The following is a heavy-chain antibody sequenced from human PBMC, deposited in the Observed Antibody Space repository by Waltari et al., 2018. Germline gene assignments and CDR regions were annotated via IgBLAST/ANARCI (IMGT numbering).Heavy chain of an antibody. Sequence: QVQLQESGPGLVKPSQTLSLTCTVSGGSISSGGYYWSWIRQHPGKGLEWIGYIYYSGSTYYNPSLKSLVTISVDTSKNQFSLKLSSVTAADTAVYYCARLTLYDYVWGSYRYWYFDYWGQGTLVTVSS. CDR3: ARLTLYDYVWGSYRYWYFDY. CDR1: GGSISSGGYY. D-gene: IGHD3-16*02. CDR2: IYYSGST. J-gene: IGHJ4*02. V-gene: IGHV4-31*01.